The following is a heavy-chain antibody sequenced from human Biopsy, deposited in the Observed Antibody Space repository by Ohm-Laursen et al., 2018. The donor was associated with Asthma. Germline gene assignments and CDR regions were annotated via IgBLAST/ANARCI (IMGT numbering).Heavy chain of an antibody. CDR3: AHTDGDYPFLKGYFAYYFDY. Sequence: PTQTLTLTCTFSGFAFTSRGEAVSWIRQSPGKAPEWLALAYWNDDTHHSPSLTNRLTITKNPSQKLVVLTMSNMDPQDTGTYFCAHTDGDYPFLKGYFAYYFDYWGRGTPVTV. CDR2: AYWNDDT. V-gene: IGHV2-5*01. J-gene: IGHJ4*02. D-gene: IGHD3-9*01. CDR1: GFAFTSRGEA.